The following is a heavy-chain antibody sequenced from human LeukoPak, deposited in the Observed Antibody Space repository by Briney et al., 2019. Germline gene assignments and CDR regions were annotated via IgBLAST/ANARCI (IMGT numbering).Heavy chain of an antibody. CDR1: GFTFSIYA. CDR3: AKLGRGECSGGDCYSWFDP. J-gene: IGHJ5*02. D-gene: IGHD2-21*02. CDR2: ISGPGTNT. Sequence: PGGSLRLSCETSGFTFSIYALSWVRQAPGKGLEWVSAISGPGTNTYYADSVRGRFTVSRDNSKNTLYLQMNSLRAEDTALYYCAKLGRGECSGGDCYSWFDPWGQGTLVTVSS. V-gene: IGHV3-23*01.